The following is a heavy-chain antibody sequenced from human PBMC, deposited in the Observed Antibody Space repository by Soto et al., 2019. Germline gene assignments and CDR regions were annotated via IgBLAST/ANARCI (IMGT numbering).Heavy chain of an antibody. CDR1: GGSISSGGYS. V-gene: IGHV4-34*01. CDR3: ARAGRRNYDYWFDP. CDR2: INHSGST. Sequence: PSETLSLTCAVSGGSISSGGYSWSWIRQPPGKGLEWIGEINHSGSTNYNPSLMSRVTISVDTSKNQFSLKVRSVTAADTAVYYCARAGRRNYDYWFDPWGQGTLVTV. J-gene: IGHJ5*02. D-gene: IGHD3-16*01.